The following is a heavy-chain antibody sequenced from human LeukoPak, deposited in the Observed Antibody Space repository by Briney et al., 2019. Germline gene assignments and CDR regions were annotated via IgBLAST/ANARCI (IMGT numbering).Heavy chain of an antibody. J-gene: IGHJ4*02. CDR3: ARGRALGY. Sequence: SETLSLTCAVYGGSFSGYYWSWIRQPPGKGLEWIGEINHSGSTNYNLSLKSRVTISVDTSKNQFSLKLSSVTAADTAVYYCARGRALGYWGQGTLVTVSS. CDR1: GGSFSGYY. CDR2: INHSGST. V-gene: IGHV4-34*01.